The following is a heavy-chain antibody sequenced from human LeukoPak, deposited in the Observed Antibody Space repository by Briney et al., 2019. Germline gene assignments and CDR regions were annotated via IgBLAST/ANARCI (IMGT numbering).Heavy chain of an antibody. CDR2: IHTNGGT. Sequence: SETLALTCTVSGASITSFYYNWIRQSAGKGLEWIGRIHTNGGTDYRPSLNSRVTMSVDTSKKQISLKLTSVTAADTAVYFCSRGGGYGDYWGQGILVTVSS. CDR3: SRGGGYGDY. D-gene: IGHD5-12*01. CDR1: GASITSFY. V-gene: IGHV4-4*07. J-gene: IGHJ4*02.